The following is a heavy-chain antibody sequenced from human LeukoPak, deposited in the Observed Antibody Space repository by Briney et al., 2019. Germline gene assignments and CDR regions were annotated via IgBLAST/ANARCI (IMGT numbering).Heavy chain of an antibody. CDR3: ANLVPMNSYGSSGPYPTVDY. J-gene: IGHJ4*02. V-gene: IGHV3-23*01. CDR2: ITGGGTTT. D-gene: IGHD3-22*01. CDR1: GFTFSSYA. Sequence: GGSLRLSCAASGFTFSSYAMSWVRQAPRKGLEWVSGITGGGTTTYYAESVKGRFTVSRDNSKNTLYLQMNSLRAEDTAVYYCANLVPMNSYGSSGPYPTVDYWGQGTLVTVSS.